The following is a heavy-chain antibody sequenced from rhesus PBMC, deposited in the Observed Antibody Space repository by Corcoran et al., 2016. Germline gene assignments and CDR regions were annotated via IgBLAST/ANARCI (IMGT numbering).Heavy chain of an antibody. V-gene: IGHV4-173*01. J-gene: IGHJ5-1*01. CDR1: GGSISSNY. Sequence: QLQLQESGPGLVKPSETLSLTCAVSGGSISSNYWIWIRQPPGTGLEWIGRSSGSGGSTDYNPSLKSRVTISTDTSKNQFSLKLSSVTAADTAVYYCARTYYNFWSGYDGRFDVWGAGVLVTVSS. D-gene: IGHD3-3*01. CDR2: SSGSGGST. CDR3: ARTYYNFWSGYDGRFDV.